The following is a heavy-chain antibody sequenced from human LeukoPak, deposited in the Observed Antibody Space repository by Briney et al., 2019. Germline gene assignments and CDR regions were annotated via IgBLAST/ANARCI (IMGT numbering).Heavy chain of an antibody. J-gene: IGHJ6*02. Sequence: GASVKVSCKASGGTFSSYAISWVRQAPGQGLEWMGGIIPIFGTANYAQKFQGRVTITADESTSTAYMGLSSLRSEDTAVYYCASPYSSGWPGILYGMDVWGQGTTVTVSS. CDR1: GGTFSSYA. CDR2: IIPIFGTA. V-gene: IGHV1-69*13. D-gene: IGHD6-19*01. CDR3: ASPYSSGWPGILYGMDV.